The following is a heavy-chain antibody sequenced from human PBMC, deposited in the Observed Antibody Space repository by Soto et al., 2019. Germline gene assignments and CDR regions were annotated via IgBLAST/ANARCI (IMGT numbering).Heavy chain of an antibody. J-gene: IGHJ5*02. Sequence: EVQLVESGGGLVQPGGSLRLFYAASRFTFSSYWMTWVRQAPGKGLEWVANIKEDGSETYYVDSVKGRFTISRDNAKNSLYLQMNSLTAEDTAVFYCARGDLDTWGQGTLVTVSS. CDR1: RFTFSSYW. CDR2: IKEDGSET. V-gene: IGHV3-7*01. CDR3: ARGDLDT. D-gene: IGHD2-21*02.